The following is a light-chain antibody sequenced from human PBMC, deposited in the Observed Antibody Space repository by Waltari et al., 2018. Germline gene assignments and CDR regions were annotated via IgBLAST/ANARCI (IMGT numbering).Light chain of an antibody. CDR1: QSVLYSSNKKNY. CDR3: QQYYSTPWT. Sequence: DIVMTQSSDSLAVSLGERPTINCKSSQSVLYSSNKKNYLAWYQQKTGQPPKLLIYWASTRESGVPDRFSGSGSGTDFTLTISSLQAEDVAVYSCQQYYSTPWTFGQGTRVEIK. V-gene: IGKV4-1*01. J-gene: IGKJ1*01. CDR2: WAS.